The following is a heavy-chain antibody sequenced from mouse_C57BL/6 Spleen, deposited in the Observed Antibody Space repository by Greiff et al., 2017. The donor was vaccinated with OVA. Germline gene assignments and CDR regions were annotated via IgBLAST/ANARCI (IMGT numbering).Heavy chain of an antibody. D-gene: IGHD3-2*02. J-gene: IGHJ2*01. CDR2: IDPEDGDT. CDR3: TTDSSGKGGFDY. CDR1: GFNIKDYY. V-gene: IGHV14-1*01. Sequence: VQLQQSGAELVRPGASVKLSYTASGFNIKDYYMHWVKQRPEQGLEWIGRIDPEDGDTEYAPKFQGKATMTADTSSNTAYLQLSSLTSEDTAFYYCTTDSSGKGGFDYWGQGTTLTVSS.